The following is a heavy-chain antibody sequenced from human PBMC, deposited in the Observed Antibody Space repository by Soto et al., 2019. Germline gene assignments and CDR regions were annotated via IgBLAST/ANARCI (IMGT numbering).Heavy chain of an antibody. CDR3: ARLEGYCSSTSCYGGFDY. D-gene: IGHD2-2*01. CDR1: GGSISSYY. J-gene: IGHJ4*02. CDR2: IYYSGST. Sequence: SETLSLTCTVSGGSISSYYWSWIRQPPGKGLEWIGYIYYSGSTNYNPSLKSRVTISVDTSKNQFSLKLSSVTAADTAVYYCARLEGYCSSTSCYGGFDYWGQGTLVTVSS. V-gene: IGHV4-59*08.